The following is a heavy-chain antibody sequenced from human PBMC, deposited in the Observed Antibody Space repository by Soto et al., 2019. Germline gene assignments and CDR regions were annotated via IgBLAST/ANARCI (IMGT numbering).Heavy chain of an antibody. Sequence: QVQLVQSGAEVKKPGASVKVSCKASGYTFTSYYMHWVRQAPGQGLEWMGIINPSGGSTSYAQQFQGRVTMTRTRSTSTVYMELSILRSEDTAVSFCARPQAPEWLFLKAEPLDAFDIWGQGTMVTVSS. V-gene: IGHV1-46*01. J-gene: IGHJ3*02. CDR3: ARPQAPEWLFLKAEPLDAFDI. CDR2: INPSGGST. D-gene: IGHD3-3*01. CDR1: GYTFTSYY.